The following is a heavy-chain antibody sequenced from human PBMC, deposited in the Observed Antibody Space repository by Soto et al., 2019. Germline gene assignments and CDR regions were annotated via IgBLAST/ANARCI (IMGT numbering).Heavy chain of an antibody. V-gene: IGHV4-39*01. Sequence: SETLSLTCTVSGGSITSSSYYWSWIRQPPGKGLEWIGSIYYSGSTYYNPSLKSRVTISVDTSKNQFSLKLSSVTAADTAVYYCATQEVGGSYVYTFDPWGQGTLVTVSS. CDR1: GGSITSSSYY. CDR3: ATQEVGGSYVYTFDP. J-gene: IGHJ5*02. D-gene: IGHD1-26*01. CDR2: IYYSGST.